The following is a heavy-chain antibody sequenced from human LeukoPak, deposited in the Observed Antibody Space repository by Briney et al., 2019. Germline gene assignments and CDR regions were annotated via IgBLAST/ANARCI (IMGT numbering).Heavy chain of an antibody. J-gene: IGHJ4*02. CDR3: ARGPSVPKYCGGDCYSVSY. Sequence: GASVKVSCKASGYTFSSYAISWVRQAPGQGLEWMGGIIPIFGTANYAQKFQGRVTITADESTSTAYMELSSLRSEDTAVYYCARGPSVPKYCGGDCYSVSYWGQGTLVTVSS. V-gene: IGHV1-69*13. D-gene: IGHD2-21*02. CDR1: GYTFSSYA. CDR2: IIPIFGTA.